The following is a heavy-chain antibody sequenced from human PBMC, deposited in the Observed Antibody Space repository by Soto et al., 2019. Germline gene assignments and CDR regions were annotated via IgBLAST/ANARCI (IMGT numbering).Heavy chain of an antibody. CDR3: AKSNLDYGDLDY. CDR1: GFTFSSYG. J-gene: IGHJ4*02. D-gene: IGHD4-17*01. CDR2: ISYDGSNK. V-gene: IGHV3-30*18. Sequence: GGSLRLSCAASGFTFSSYGMHWVRQAPGKGLEWVAVISYDGSNKYYADSVKGRFTISRDNSKNTLYLQMNSLRAEDTAVYYCAKSNLDYGDLDYWGQGTLVTVSS.